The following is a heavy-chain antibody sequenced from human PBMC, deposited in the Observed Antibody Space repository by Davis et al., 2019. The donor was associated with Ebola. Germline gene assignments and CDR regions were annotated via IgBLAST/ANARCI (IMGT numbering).Heavy chain of an antibody. Sequence: ASVKVSCTASGYTFTGYYMHWVRQAPGQGLEWMGWINPNSGGTNYAQKFQGWVTMTRDTSISTAYMELSRLRSDDTAVYYCARVGLPRPWGGFDYWGQGTLVTVSS. V-gene: IGHV1-2*04. J-gene: IGHJ4*02. D-gene: IGHD7-27*01. CDR1: GYTFTGYY. CDR2: INPNSGGT. CDR3: ARVGLPRPWGGFDY.